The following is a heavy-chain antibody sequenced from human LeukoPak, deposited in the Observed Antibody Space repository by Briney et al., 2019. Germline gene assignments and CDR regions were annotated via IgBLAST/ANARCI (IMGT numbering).Heavy chain of an antibody. CDR2: IWNDGSNK. J-gene: IGHJ4*02. Sequence: GGSLRLSCAASGFTLSHYGRRWVRQAPGRGLEWVAVIWNDGSNKYYADSVKGRFTISRDNSQNTVDLHMNSLRAEDTAVYYCAKDAPRGFGNSNSLGYCGQGTLVTVSS. CDR3: AKDAPRGFGNSNSLGY. D-gene: IGHD4-11*01. V-gene: IGHV3-33*06. CDR1: GFTLSHYG.